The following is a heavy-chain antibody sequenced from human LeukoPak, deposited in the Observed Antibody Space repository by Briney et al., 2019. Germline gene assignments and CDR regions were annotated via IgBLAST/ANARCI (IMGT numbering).Heavy chain of an antibody. Sequence: GGSLRLSCAASGFTFSNAWMSWVRQAPGKGLEWVGRIKSKTDGGTTDYAAPGKGRFTISRDDSKNTLYLQMNSLKTEDTAVYYCTTGGSGSYYNRHAEYFQHWGQGALVTVSS. CDR2: IKSKTDGGTT. CDR1: GFTFSNAW. V-gene: IGHV3-15*01. CDR3: TTGGSGSYYNRHAEYFQH. D-gene: IGHD3-10*01. J-gene: IGHJ1*01.